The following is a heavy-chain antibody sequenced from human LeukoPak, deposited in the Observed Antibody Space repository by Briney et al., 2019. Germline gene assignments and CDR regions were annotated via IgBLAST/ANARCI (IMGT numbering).Heavy chain of an antibody. CDR1: GFTFSSYW. CDR3: ARANYDYVWGSYRSYYFDY. V-gene: IGHV3-74*01. CDR2: INSDGSST. D-gene: IGHD3-16*02. J-gene: IGHJ4*02. Sequence: GGSLRLSCAASGFTFSSYWMHWVRQAPGKGLVWVSRINSDGSSTSYADSVKGRFTISRDNAKNTLYLQMNSLRAEDTAVYYCARANYDYVWGSYRSYYFDYWGQGTLVTVSS.